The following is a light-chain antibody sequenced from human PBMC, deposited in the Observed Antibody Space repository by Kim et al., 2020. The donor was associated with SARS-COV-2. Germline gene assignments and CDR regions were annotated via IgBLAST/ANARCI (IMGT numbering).Light chain of an antibody. CDR2: YDS. Sequence: PGKTARITCGGNNIGSKSVHWYQQKPGQAPVLVTYYDSDRPSGIPERFSGSNSGNTATLTISRVEAGDEADYYCQVWDSSSDHSYVFGTGTKVTVL. CDR3: QVWDSSSDHSYV. J-gene: IGLJ1*01. CDR1: NIGSKS. V-gene: IGLV3-21*04.